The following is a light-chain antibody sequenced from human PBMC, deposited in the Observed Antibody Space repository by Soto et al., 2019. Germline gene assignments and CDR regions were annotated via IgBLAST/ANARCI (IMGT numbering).Light chain of an antibody. CDR1: QSITTY. V-gene: IGKV1-6*01. CDR2: AAP. J-gene: IGKJ1*01. CDR3: LQDYNYPWT. Sequence: IQMTQSPSSLSASVGDRVTITCRASQSITTYLNWYRQKPGKAPKLLIYAAPTLQSGVPSRFSGSGSGTGFTLTISSLQPEDCATYYCLQDYNYPWTFGQGTKVDI.